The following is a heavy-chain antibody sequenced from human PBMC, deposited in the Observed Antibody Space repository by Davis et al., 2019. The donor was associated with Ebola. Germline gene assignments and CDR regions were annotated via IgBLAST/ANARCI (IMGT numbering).Heavy chain of an antibody. D-gene: IGHD5-12*01. CDR1: GYTFTGPY. V-gene: IGHV1-45*02. CDR3: ARTEGPYSGYDF. J-gene: IGHJ4*02. Sequence: SSVKVSCKASGYTFTGPYMHCVRHAPGQALEWLGWVTPFNGNTNYAQKFQDRVTITRDRSMSTAYMELSSLRSEDTAMYYWARTEGPYSGYDFWGQGTLVTVSS. CDR2: VTPFNGNT.